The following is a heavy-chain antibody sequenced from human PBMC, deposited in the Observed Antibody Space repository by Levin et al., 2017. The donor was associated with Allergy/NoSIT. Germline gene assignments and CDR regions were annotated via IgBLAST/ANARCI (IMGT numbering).Heavy chain of an antibody. CDR3: ARPTAADFDY. D-gene: IGHD6-25*01. CDR2: INPNSGGT. J-gene: IGHJ4*02. Sequence: GESLKISCKASGYTFTGYYMHWVRQAPGQGLEWMGWINPNSGGTNYAQKFQGRVTMTRDTSISTAYMELSRLRSDDTAVYYCARPTAADFDYWGQGTLVTVSS. V-gene: IGHV1-2*02. CDR1: GYTFTGYY.